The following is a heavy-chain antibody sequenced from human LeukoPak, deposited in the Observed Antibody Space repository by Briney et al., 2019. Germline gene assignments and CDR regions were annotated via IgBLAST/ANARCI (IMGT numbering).Heavy chain of an antibody. V-gene: IGHV3-30*18. D-gene: IGHD3-22*01. J-gene: IGHJ6*02. CDR2: ISYDGSNK. CDR3: AKVSDYYDSSGYLPAGYYGMDV. Sequence: GGSLRLSCAASGFTFSSYGMHWVRQAPGEGLEWVAVISYDGSNKYYADSVKGRFTISRDNSKNTLYLQMNSLRAEDTAVYYCAKVSDYYDSSGYLPAGYYGMDVWGQGTTVTVSS. CDR1: GFTFSSYG.